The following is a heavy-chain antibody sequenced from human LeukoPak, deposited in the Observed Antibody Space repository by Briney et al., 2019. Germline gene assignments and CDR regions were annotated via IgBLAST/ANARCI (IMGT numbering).Heavy chain of an antibody. CDR2: ISGSGGST. CDR3: AKDWGGGIYYYDSSEPFDY. D-gene: IGHD3-22*01. CDR1: GFTFSSYA. V-gene: IGHV3-23*01. J-gene: IGHJ4*02. Sequence: PGGSLRLSCAASGFTFSSYAMSWVRQAPGKGLEWVSAISGSGGSTYYADSVKGRFTISRDNSKNTLYLQMNSLRAEDTAVYYCAKDWGGGIYYYDSSEPFDYWGQGTLVTVSS.